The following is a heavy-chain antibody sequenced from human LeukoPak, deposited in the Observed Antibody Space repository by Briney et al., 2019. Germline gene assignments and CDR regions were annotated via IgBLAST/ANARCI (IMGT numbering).Heavy chain of an antibody. V-gene: IGHV4-4*09. D-gene: IGHD5-18*01. CDR1: GGSISSYY. J-gene: IGHJ6*03. CDR3: ARLGYNNYYYYYMDV. Sequence: PSETLSLTCTVSGGSISSYYWSWIRQPPGKGLEWIGYIYTSGSTNYNPSLKSRVTISVDTSKNQFSLKLSSVTAADTAVYYCARLGYNNYYYYYMDVWGRGTTVTVSS. CDR2: IYTSGST.